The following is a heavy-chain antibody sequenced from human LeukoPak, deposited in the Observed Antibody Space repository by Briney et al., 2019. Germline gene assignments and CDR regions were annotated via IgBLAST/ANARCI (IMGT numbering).Heavy chain of an antibody. Sequence: GRSLRLSCAASGFTFSSYAMHWVRQAPGKGLEWVAVISYDGSNKYYADSVKGRFTISRDNSKNTLYLQMNSLRAEDTAVYYCARDILPWLAPGTLDYWGQGTLVTVSS. V-gene: IGHV3-30-3*01. J-gene: IGHJ4*02. CDR2: ISYDGSNK. CDR3: ARDILPWLAPGTLDY. D-gene: IGHD6-19*01. CDR1: GFTFSSYA.